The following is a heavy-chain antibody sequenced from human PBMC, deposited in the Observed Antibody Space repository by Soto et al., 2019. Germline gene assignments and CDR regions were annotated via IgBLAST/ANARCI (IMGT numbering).Heavy chain of an antibody. CDR1: GFTFSTYP. V-gene: IGHV3-23*01. Sequence: GGSLRLSCAASGFTFSTYPMIWVRQAPGKGLECVGSISDSGANTYYADSVRGRFTISRDNSKNTLYLQMNSLRDDDTAVYYCAKILSMVTSYYYGMDVWGHGTTVTVSS. J-gene: IGHJ6*02. CDR2: ISDSGANT. D-gene: IGHD4-17*01. CDR3: AKILSMVTSYYYGMDV.